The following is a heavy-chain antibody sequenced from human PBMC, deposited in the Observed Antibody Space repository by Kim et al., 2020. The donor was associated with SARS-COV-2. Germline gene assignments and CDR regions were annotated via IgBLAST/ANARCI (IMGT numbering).Heavy chain of an antibody. Sequence: GSVKCRFTISRDDSKNTAYLQMNSLKTEDTAVYYCTRPYYGSGSYDMDVWGQGTTVTVSS. V-gene: IGHV3-73*01. CDR3: TRPYYGSGSYDMDV. J-gene: IGHJ6*02. D-gene: IGHD3-10*01.